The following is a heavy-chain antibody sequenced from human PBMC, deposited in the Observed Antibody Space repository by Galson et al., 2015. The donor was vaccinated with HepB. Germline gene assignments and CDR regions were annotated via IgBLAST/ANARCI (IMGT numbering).Heavy chain of an antibody. Sequence: SLRLSCAASGFTFSSYAMSWVRQAPGKGLEWVSAISGSGGSTYYADSVKGRFTISRDNSKNTLYLQMNSLRAEDTAVYYCAKAKGHIVVVIAIHVYFDYWGQGTLVTVSS. V-gene: IGHV3-23*01. CDR3: AKAKGHIVVVIAIHVYFDY. CDR2: ISGSGGST. J-gene: IGHJ4*02. CDR1: GFTFSSYA. D-gene: IGHD2-21*01.